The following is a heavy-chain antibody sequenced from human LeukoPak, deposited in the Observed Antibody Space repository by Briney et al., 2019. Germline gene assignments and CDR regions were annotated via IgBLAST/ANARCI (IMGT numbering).Heavy chain of an antibody. CDR3: ARVVYSSGWYPTY. J-gene: IGHJ4*02. CDR1: GGSISSSNW. V-gene: IGHV4-4*02. CDR2: IYHSGST. D-gene: IGHD6-19*01. Sequence: PSGTLSLTCAVSGGSISSSNWWSWVRQPPGKGLEWIGEIYHSGSTNYNPSLKSRVTISVDKSKNQFSLKLSSVTAADTAVYYCARVVYSSGWYPTYWGQGTLVTVSS.